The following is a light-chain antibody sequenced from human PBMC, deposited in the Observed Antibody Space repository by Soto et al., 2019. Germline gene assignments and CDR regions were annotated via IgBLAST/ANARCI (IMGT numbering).Light chain of an antibody. J-gene: IGKJ5*01. V-gene: IGKV1-39*01. Sequence: DIQMTQSPSSLSASVGDRVTITCRASQNIKSYLNWYQQKPGQAPKVLIYAASSLRSGVPSRFSGGGSGTDFTLTIWSLQPEDFATYYCQQSYNNPPTFGQGTRLEIK. CDR3: QQSYNNPPT. CDR1: QNIKSY. CDR2: AAS.